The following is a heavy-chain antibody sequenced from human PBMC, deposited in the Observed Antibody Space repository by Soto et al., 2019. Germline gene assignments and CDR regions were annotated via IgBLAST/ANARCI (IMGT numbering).Heavy chain of an antibody. D-gene: IGHD4-17*01. CDR2: IIPIFGTA. CDR1: GGTFSSYA. V-gene: IGHV1-69*01. CDR3: ARDHDYGDYVGVNYFDY. Sequence: QVQLVQSGAEVKKPGSSVKVSCKASGGTFSSYAISWVRQAPGQELEWMGGIIPIFGTANYAQKFQGRVTITADESTSTAYMELSSLRSEDTAVYYCARDHDYGDYVGVNYFDYWGQGTLVTVSS. J-gene: IGHJ4*02.